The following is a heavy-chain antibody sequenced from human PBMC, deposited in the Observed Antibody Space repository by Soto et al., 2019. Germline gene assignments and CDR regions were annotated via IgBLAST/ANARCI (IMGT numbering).Heavy chain of an antibody. D-gene: IGHD1-26*01. J-gene: IGHJ3*02. CDR2: IYYSGST. V-gene: IGHV4-28*01. Sequence: SETLSLTCAVSGGSISSSNWWGWIRQPPGKGLEWIGYIYYSGSTSYIPSLKSRVTMSLDTSKNQVSLKLKSVTAVDTALYYCARLISGTFEAFDIWGQGTMVTVSS. CDR1: GGSISSSNW. CDR3: ARLISGTFEAFDI.